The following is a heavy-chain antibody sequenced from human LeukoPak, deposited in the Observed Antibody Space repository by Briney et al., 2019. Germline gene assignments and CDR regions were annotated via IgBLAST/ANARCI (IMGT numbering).Heavy chain of an antibody. J-gene: IGHJ4*02. D-gene: IGHD2-15*01. CDR3: ESRGYCSGGSCYSGVF. CDR2: ISSGGNNK. CDR1: GFTFSIYP. Sequence: PGRSLRLSCTASGFTFSIYPMNWVRQAPGKGLEWVAVISSGGNNKYYADSVKGRFTISRDNSKNTLYLEVNSLRAEDTAVYYCESRGYCSGGSCYSGVFGGQGTLVAVSS. V-gene: IGHV3-30*04.